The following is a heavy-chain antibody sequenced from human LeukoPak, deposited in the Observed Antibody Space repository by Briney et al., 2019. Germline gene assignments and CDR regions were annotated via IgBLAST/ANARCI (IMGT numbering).Heavy chain of an antibody. D-gene: IGHD3-16*01. CDR2: ISAYNGNT. CDR3: ARYKVFGGVISPYGMDV. Sequence: ASVKVSCKASGYTFTSYGISWVRQAPGQGLDWMGWISAYNGNTNYAQKLQGRVTMTTDTSTSTAYMELRSLRSDDTAVYYCARYKVFGGVISPYGMDVWGQGTTVTVSS. J-gene: IGHJ6*02. CDR1: GYTFTSYG. V-gene: IGHV1-18*01.